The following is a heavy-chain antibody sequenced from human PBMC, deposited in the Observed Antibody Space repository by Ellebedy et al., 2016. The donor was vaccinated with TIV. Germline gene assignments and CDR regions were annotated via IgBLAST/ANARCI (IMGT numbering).Heavy chain of an antibody. V-gene: IGHV4-39*01. CDR2: IYYRGTT. CDR1: GGAISRTPYY. Sequence: SETLSLTXTVSGGAISRTPYYWGWIHKPPGQRQDWIGSIYYRGTTYYNPSLKSRLIISVDTSKNQFSLNLTSVTAADTAVYYCARQRDLAYDSWGQGILVTVSS. CDR3: ARQRDLAYDS. D-gene: IGHD3-16*01. J-gene: IGHJ5*01.